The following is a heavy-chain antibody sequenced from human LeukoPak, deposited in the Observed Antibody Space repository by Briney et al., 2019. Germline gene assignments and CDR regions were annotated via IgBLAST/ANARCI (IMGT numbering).Heavy chain of an antibody. CDR1: GFTFDDYG. J-gene: IGHJ4*02. D-gene: IGHD3-9*01. CDR2: INWNGGST. Sequence: GGSLRLSCAASGFTFDDYGMSWVRQAPGKGLEWVSGINWNGGSTGYADSVKGRFTISRDNAKNSLYLQMNSLRAEDTALYYCARVGARVRHFDWLLSYFDYWGQGTLVTVSS. CDR3: ARVGARVRHFDWLLSYFDY. V-gene: IGHV3-20*04.